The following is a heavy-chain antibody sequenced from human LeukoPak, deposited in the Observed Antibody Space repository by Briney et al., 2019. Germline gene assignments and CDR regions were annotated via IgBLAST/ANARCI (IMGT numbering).Heavy chain of an antibody. J-gene: IGHJ2*01. CDR2: MNPISGNT. CDR1: GYTFTSHD. CDR3: ARPYRSGGDCLRYFDL. Sequence: ASVKVSCKASGYTFTSHDISWVRQATGQGLEWMGWMNPISGNTGYAQKFQGRVTMTRSTSISTAYMELSSLRSEDTAVYYCARPYRSGGDCLRYFDLWGRGTLITVSS. D-gene: IGHD2-15*01. V-gene: IGHV1-8*01.